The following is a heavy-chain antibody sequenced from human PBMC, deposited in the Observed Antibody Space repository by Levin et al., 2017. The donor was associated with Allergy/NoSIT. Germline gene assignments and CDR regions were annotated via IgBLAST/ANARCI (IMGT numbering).Heavy chain of an antibody. CDR2: IYPGDSDT. Sequence: GESLKISCKGSGYSFTSYWIGWVRQLPGKGLEWMGIIYPGDSDTRYSPSFQGQVTISADKSISTAYLQWSSLKASDTAMYYCARAKGGDIVVVPAANSYYYSMDVWGQGTTV. J-gene: IGHJ6*02. CDR1: GYSFTSYW. D-gene: IGHD2-2*01. V-gene: IGHV5-51*01. CDR3: ARAKGGDIVVVPAANSYYYSMDV.